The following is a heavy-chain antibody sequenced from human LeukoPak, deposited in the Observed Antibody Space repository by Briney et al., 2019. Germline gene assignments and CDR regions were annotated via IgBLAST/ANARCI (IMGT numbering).Heavy chain of an antibody. CDR1: GYSISSDYY. J-gene: IGHJ2*01. CDR3: ARVRRVTVIVVLVTTSRWYFDL. Sequence: SETLSLTCTVSGYSISSDYYWGWIRQPPGKGLQWIGNIYHSGSTYYNPSLKSRVSISVDASKNQFSLNLSSVTAADTAVYYCARVRRVTVIVVLVTTSRWYFDLWGRGTLVTVSS. D-gene: IGHD3-22*01. CDR2: IYHSGST. V-gene: IGHV4-38-2*02.